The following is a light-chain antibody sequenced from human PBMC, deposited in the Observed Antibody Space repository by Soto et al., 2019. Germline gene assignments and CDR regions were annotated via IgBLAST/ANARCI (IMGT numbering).Light chain of an antibody. Sequence: QPVLTQPPSVSGAPGQRVTIFCIGSSSNIGAGYDVHWYQQLPGTAPKLLIYGNSNRPSGVPDRFSASKSGTSASLAITGLQAEDEADYYCQSYDTSLSGSVFGGRTKLTVL. CDR2: GNS. J-gene: IGLJ2*01. V-gene: IGLV1-40*01. CDR3: QSYDTSLSGSV. CDR1: SSNIGAGYD.